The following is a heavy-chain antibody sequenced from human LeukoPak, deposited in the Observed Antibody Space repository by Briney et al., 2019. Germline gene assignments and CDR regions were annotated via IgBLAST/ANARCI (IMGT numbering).Heavy chain of an antibody. D-gene: IGHD3-22*01. CDR2: INHSGST. V-gene: IGHV4-34*01. CDR1: GGSFSGYY. Sequence: SETLSLTCAVYGGSFSGYYWSWIRQPPGKGLEWTGEINHSGSTNYNPSLKSRVTISVDTSKNQFSLKLSSVTAADTAVYYCARDSSTGYYAFDYWGQGTLVTVSS. CDR3: ARDSSTGYYAFDY. J-gene: IGHJ4*02.